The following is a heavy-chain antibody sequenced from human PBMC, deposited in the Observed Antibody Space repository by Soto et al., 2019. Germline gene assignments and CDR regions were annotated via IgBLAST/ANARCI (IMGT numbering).Heavy chain of an antibody. CDR2: IYHSGST. CDR3: ARVPVR. V-gene: IGHV4-30-2*01. D-gene: IGHD2-2*01. Sequence: SETLPLTCAVSGGSISSCGYSWSWIRQPPGKGLEWIGYIYHSGSTYYNPSLKSRVTISVDRSKNQFSLKLSSVTAADTAVYYCARVPVRWGQGTLVTVSS. CDR1: GGSISSCGYS. J-gene: IGHJ4*02.